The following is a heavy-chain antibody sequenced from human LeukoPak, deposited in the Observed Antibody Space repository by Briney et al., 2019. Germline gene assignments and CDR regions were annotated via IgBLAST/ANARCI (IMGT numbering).Heavy chain of an antibody. CDR1: GFTFRSHW. CDR2: IKQDGSEK. D-gene: IGHD5-24*01. Sequence: GGSLRLSCAASGFTFRSHWMSCVRQAPGKGLQWVASIKQDGSEKLYLDSVRGRFTISRDNAENSLYLQMNSLRDEDTAVYYCARLVGMVTTYDIWGQGTMVTVSS. V-gene: IGHV3-7*04. J-gene: IGHJ3*02. CDR3: ARLVGMVTTYDI.